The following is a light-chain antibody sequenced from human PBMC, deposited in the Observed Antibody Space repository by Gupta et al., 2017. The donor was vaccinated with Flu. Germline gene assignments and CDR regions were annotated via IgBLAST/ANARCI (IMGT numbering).Light chain of an antibody. CDR1: SSNIGSNY. J-gene: IGLJ3*02. V-gene: IGLV1-47*01. Sequence: QSVLTQPPSASGTPGQRVTISCSGSSSNIGSNYVYWYQQLPGTAPKLLIYRNNQRPSGVPDRFSGSPSGTSASLAISVLRSEDEADYYCAAWDDSLSGWVFGGGTKLTVL. CDR2: RNN. CDR3: AAWDDSLSGWV.